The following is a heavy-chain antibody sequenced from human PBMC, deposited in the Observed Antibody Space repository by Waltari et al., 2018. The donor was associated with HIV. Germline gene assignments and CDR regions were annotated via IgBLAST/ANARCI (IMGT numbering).Heavy chain of an antibody. CDR3: ARGDQWGIFLDSYYGLDV. D-gene: IGHD1-26*01. Sequence: LLVSGGVVGKQGGFLSISCEAYTFWCSSYGRVWARQASGKGLEWVANKNQDATKKNYAESVKGRFSVSRDNGKYSVFLEMNRLRVQDTAVYFCARGDQWGIFLDSYYGLDVWGRGTTVIVSS. CDR2: KNQDATKK. V-gene: IGHV3-7*01. J-gene: IGHJ6*02. CDR1: TFWCSSYG.